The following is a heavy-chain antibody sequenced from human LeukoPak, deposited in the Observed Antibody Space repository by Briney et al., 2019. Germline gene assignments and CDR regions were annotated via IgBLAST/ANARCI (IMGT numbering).Heavy chain of an antibody. CDR2: ISSSSSYI. J-gene: IGHJ4*02. CDR3: AKDPEWEQDFLYHREIDY. CDR1: GLTFSSYS. V-gene: IGHV3-21*01. D-gene: IGHD1-26*01. Sequence: GGSLRLSCAASGLTFSSYSMNWVRQAPGKGLEWVSSISSSSSYIYYADSVKGRFTISRDNAKNTLYLQMNSLRAEDTAVYYCAKDPEWEQDFLYHREIDYWGQGTLVTVSS.